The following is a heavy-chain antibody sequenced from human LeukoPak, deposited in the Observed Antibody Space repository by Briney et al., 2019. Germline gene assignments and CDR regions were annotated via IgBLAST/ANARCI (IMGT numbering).Heavy chain of an antibody. Sequence: PGGSLRLSCAASGFTFNSHGMHWVRQAPGQGLEWVALIWYDGSNKYYVESVQGRFTISRDNSMSTLYLQMDSLRAEDTAVYYCARANYYSSGSYYGMDVWGQGTTVTVSS. D-gene: IGHD3-10*01. J-gene: IGHJ6*02. V-gene: IGHV3-33*01. CDR2: IWYDGSNK. CDR1: GFTFNSHG. CDR3: ARANYYSSGSYYGMDV.